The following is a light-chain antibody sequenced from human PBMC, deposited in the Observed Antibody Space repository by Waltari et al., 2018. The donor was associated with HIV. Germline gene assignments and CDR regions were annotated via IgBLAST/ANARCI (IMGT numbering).Light chain of an antibody. CDR2: NVS. Sequence: QSALTPSASVSGSPGQSITIPCTGTRSDVGGSNYVSWYQQHPCKAPKLVIYNVSKPPSVFSIRFSVSKASNTSSLTIAGLQAEDDAEYYCSSYTRSNSGIFGGGTRVTVL. V-gene: IGLV2-14*01. CDR3: SSYTRSNSGI. J-gene: IGLJ2*01. CDR1: RSDVGGSNY.